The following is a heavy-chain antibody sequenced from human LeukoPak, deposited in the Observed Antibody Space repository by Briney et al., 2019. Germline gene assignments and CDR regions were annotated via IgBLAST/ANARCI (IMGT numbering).Heavy chain of an antibody. CDR3: ARQGSGYGFGYVTY. CDR2: ISYSENT. Sequence: SETLSLTCTVSGGSISTSSYFWGWIRQPPGKGLEWIGNISYSENTQYNPSLESRFTISVDTMKNQFYLKVTSVTAADTAVYYCARQGSGYGFGYVTYWGQGALVTVSS. D-gene: IGHD5-18*01. CDR1: GGSISTSSYF. V-gene: IGHV4-39*01. J-gene: IGHJ4*02.